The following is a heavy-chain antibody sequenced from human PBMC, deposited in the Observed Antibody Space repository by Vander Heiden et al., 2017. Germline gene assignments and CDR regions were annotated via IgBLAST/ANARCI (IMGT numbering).Heavy chain of an antibody. CDR3: ASYGDYPS. Sequence: QVQLVESGGGVVQPGGSLRLSCAASGFTFSSYGMHWVRQAPGKGLEWVAVISYDGSNKYYADSVKGRFTISRDNSKNTLYLQMNSLRAEDTAVYYCASYGDYPSWGQGTLVTVSS. CDR2: ISYDGSNK. V-gene: IGHV3-30*03. J-gene: IGHJ5*02. D-gene: IGHD4-17*01. CDR1: GFTFSSYG.